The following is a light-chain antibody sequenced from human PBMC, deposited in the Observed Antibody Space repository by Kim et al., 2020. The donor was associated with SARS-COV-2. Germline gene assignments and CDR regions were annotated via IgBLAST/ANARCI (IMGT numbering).Light chain of an antibody. V-gene: IGLV2-8*01. CDR2: DVT. J-gene: IGLJ3*02. CDR3: SSYTSSSTL. Sequence: QSALTQPPSASGSPGQSVTISCTGSSSDIASYDYVSWYQQYPGKAPKLIIYDVTKRPSGVPDRFSGSKSANTASLTISGLQAEDEADYYCSSYTSSSTLFGGGTQLTVL. CDR1: SSDIASYDY.